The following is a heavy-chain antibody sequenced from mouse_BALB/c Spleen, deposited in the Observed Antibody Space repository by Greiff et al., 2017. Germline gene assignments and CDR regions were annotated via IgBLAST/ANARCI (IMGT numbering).Heavy chain of an antibody. D-gene: IGHD2-14*01. V-gene: IGHV1-77*01. CDR3: ARSVYRYWYFDV. J-gene: IGHJ1*01. Sequence: QVQLKQSGPELVKPGASVKMSCKASGYTFTDYVISWVKQRTGQGLEWIGEIYPGSGSTYYNEKFKGKATLTADKSSNTAYMQLSSLTSEDSAVYFCARSVYRYWYFDVWGAGTTVTVSS. CDR2: IYPGSGST. CDR1: GYTFTDYV.